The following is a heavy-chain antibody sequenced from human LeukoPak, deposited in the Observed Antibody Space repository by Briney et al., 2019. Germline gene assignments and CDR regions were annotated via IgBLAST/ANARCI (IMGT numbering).Heavy chain of an antibody. CDR1: GFTFSSYS. CDR3: AREEMGGTTRSGALT. V-gene: IGHV3-21*01. CDR2: ISGNTSYI. D-gene: IGHD1-14*01. Sequence: GRSLRLSCAASGFTFSSYSMNWVRQAPGKGLEWVSSISGNTSYIYYADSVKGRFTISRDNAENSLYLQMNSLRAEDTAVYYCAREEMGGTTRSGALTWGQGTLVTVSS. J-gene: IGHJ5*02.